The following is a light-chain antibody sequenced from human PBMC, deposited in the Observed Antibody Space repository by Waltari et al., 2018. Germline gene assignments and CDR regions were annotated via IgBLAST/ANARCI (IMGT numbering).Light chain of an antibody. J-gene: IGLJ2*01. CDR3: AVWDDSLSGFVL. CDR2: KNK. Sequence: QSVLTQPPSTSGTPGQRVTISCSGSSSNIGSNYVYWYQHLPGTAPKLLIYKNKPRPSGVPARFSGSRSGTSASLAIRGLRSEDEADYFCAVWDDSLSGFVLFGGGTKLTV. V-gene: IGLV1-47*01. CDR1: SSNIGSNY.